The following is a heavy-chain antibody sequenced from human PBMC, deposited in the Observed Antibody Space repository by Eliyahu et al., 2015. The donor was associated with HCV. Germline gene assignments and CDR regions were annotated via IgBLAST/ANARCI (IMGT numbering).Heavy chain of an antibody. CDR1: GFTFSSYA. Sequence: EVQLLESGGGLVQPGGSLRLTCAASGFTFSSYAMXWVRQAPGKGVEWVSAISGSGGSTYYADSVKGRFTISRDNSKNTLYLQMNSLRAEDTAVYYCAKDGTTVTTFYYYGMDVWGQGTTVTVSS. D-gene: IGHD4-17*01. CDR3: AKDGTTVTTFYYYGMDV. V-gene: IGHV3-23*01. CDR2: ISGSGGST. J-gene: IGHJ6*02.